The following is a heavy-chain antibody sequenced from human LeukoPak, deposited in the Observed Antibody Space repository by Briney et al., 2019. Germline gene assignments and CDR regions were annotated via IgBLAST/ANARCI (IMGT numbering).Heavy chain of an antibody. CDR1: GYTFTGYY. CDR3: ARGREGVGYDSSGWYFGPRTPSYYFDY. CDR2: INPNSGGT. V-gene: IGHV1-2*02. D-gene: IGHD6-19*01. J-gene: IGHJ4*02. Sequence: ASVKVSCKASGYTFTGYYMHWVRQAPGQGLEWMGWINPNSGGTNYAQKFQGRVTMTRDTSISTAYMELSRLRSDDTAVYYCARGREGVGYDSSGWYFGPRTPSYYFDYWGQGTLVTVSS.